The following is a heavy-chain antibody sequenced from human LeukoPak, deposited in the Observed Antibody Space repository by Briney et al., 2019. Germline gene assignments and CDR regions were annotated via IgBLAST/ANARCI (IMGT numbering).Heavy chain of an antibody. D-gene: IGHD6-19*01. Sequence: VGSLRLSCAASGFTFSSYWMHWVRQAPGKGLVWVSRINSDGSSTSYADSVKGRFTISRDNSKNTLYLQMSSLRAEDTAVYYCASRIVVAAADAFDVWGQGTVVTVS. CDR1: GFTFSSYW. CDR3: ASRIVVAAADAFDV. CDR2: INSDGSST. J-gene: IGHJ3*01. V-gene: IGHV3-74*01.